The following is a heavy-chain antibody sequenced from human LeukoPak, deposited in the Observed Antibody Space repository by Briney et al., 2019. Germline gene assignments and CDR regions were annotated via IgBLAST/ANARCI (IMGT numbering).Heavy chain of an antibody. V-gene: IGHV3-21*01. J-gene: IGHJ4*02. Sequence: GGSLRLSCAASGFTFSSYAMNWVRQAPGKGLEWVSLISGNGGGTYYADSVKGRFTISRDNAKNSLYLQMNSLRAEDTAVYYCARDPNYGSGSYSDYWGQGTLVTVSS. D-gene: IGHD3-10*01. CDR1: GFTFSSYA. CDR2: ISGNGGGT. CDR3: ARDPNYGSGSYSDY.